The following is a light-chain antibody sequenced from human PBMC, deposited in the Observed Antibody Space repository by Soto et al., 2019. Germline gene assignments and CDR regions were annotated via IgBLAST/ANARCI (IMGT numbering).Light chain of an antibody. CDR1: QSISTW. CDR3: QHYNNYSRA. CDR2: KAS. Sequence: DIKMTQSPSTLSASVGDRITITCRASQSISTWLAWYQQKPGKAPKLLIYKASSLQSGVPSRFSGSGSGTEFTLTISSLQPDDFATYYCQHYNNYSRAFGQGTKVEIK. J-gene: IGKJ1*01. V-gene: IGKV1-5*03.